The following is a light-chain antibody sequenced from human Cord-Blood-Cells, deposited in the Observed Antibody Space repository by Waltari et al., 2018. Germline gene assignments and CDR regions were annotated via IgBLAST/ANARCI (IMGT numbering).Light chain of an antibody. CDR1: SSDVGSYTL. CDR2: EVS. J-gene: IGLJ1*01. Sequence: QSALTQPASVSGSPGQSTTISCTGTSSDVGSYTLVSWYQPHPGKAPKLMIYEVSKRPSGVSNRFSGSKSGNTASLTISGLQAEDEADYYCCSYAGSSTYVFGTGTKVTVL. CDR3: CSYAGSSTYV. V-gene: IGLV2-23*02.